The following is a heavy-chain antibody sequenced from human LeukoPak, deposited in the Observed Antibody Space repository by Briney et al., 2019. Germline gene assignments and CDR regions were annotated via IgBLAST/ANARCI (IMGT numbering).Heavy chain of an antibody. V-gene: IGHV4-34*01. CDR1: GGSFSGYY. CDR2: INHSGST. D-gene: IGHD3-10*01. CDR3: ARGPPRVVRGVILDY. J-gene: IGHJ4*02. Sequence: SETLSLTCAVYGGSFSGYYWSWIRQPPGKGLEWIGEINHSGSTNYNPSLKSRVTISVDTSKNQFPLKLSSVTAADTAVYYCARGPPRVVRGVILDYWGQGTLVTVSS.